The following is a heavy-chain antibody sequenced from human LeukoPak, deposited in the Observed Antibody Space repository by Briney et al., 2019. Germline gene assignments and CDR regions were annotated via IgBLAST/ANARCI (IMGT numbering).Heavy chain of an antibody. CDR1: GYTFTNYD. V-gene: IGHV1-8*03. CDR3: ARAQPSAEGYYMDV. CDR2: MNPTSGDT. J-gene: IGHJ6*03. Sequence: ASVKVSCKASGYTFTNYDINWVRQATGQGLEWMGWMNPTSGDTGYAQNFQGRVTITRNTSINTAYMELSSLRSEDTAVYYCARAQPSAEGYYMDVWGKGTTVTVSS.